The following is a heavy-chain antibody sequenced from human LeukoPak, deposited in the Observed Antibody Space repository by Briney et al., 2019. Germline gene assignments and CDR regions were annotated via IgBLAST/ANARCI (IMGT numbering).Heavy chain of an antibody. Sequence: GSLRLSCAASGFTFSSYSMHWLRQAPGKGLEYVSGISSSGGSTDYASSMKGRFTISRDNSKNTLYLQMGSLRPEDMAVCYCGRGRQQQLVRRYVDLWGRGTLVIVSS. CDR3: GRGRQQQLVRRYVDL. CDR1: GFTFSSYS. D-gene: IGHD6-13*01. CDR2: ISSSGGST. J-gene: IGHJ2*01. V-gene: IGHV3-64*01.